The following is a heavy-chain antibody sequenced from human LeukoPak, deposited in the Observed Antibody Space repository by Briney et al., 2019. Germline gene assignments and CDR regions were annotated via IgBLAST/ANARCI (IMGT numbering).Heavy chain of an antibody. J-gene: IGHJ6*02. D-gene: IGHD3-22*01. V-gene: IGHV1-2*06. CDR2: INPNSGGT. Sequence: GSVKVSCKASGYTFTGYYMHWVRPAPGQGLEWMGRINPNSGGTNYAQKFQGRVTMTRDTSISTAYMELSRLRSDDTAVYYCAREEMIVVVITSYYYYGMDVWGQGTTVTVSS. CDR3: AREEMIVVVITSYYYYGMDV. CDR1: GYTFTGYY.